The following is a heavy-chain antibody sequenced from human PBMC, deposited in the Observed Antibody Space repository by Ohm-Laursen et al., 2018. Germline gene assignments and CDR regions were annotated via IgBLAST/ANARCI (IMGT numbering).Heavy chain of an antibody. CDR1: GFTFSSYS. Sequence: SLRLSCAASGFTFSSYSMNWVRQAPGKGLEWVSSISSSSSYIYYADSVKGRFTISRDNAKNSLYLQMNSLRAEDTALYYCAKDLSSTSCSGCSYGMDVWGQGTTVTVSS. CDR2: ISSSSSYI. J-gene: IGHJ6*02. V-gene: IGHV3-21*04. D-gene: IGHD2-2*01. CDR3: AKDLSSTSCSGCSYGMDV.